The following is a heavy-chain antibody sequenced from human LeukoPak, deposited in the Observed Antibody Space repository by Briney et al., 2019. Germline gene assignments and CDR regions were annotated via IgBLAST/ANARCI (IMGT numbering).Heavy chain of an antibody. V-gene: IGHV3-23*01. CDR3: AKIPDDSSGYWQPFDY. CDR2: ISGSGGST. D-gene: IGHD3-22*01. Sequence: GGSLRLSCAASGFTFSSYAMSWVRQAPGKGLEWVSAISGSGGSTYYADSVKGRFTISRDNSKNTLYLQMNSLRAEDTAVYYCAKIPDDSSGYWQPFDYWGQGTLVTVSS. J-gene: IGHJ4*02. CDR1: GFTFSSYA.